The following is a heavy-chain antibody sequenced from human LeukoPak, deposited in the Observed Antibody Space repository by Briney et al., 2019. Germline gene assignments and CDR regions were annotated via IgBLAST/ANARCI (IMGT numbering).Heavy chain of an antibody. D-gene: IGHD2-15*01. CDR1: GGSISSYY. J-gene: IGHJ5*02. V-gene: IGHV4-59*01. Sequence: SETLSLTCTVSGGSISSYYWSWIRQPPGKGLEWIGYIYYSGSTNYNPSLKSRVTMSVDTSKNQFSPKLSSVTAADTAVYYCARGGNCSGGSCYSDRGWFDPWGQGTLVTVSS. CDR3: ARGGNCSGGSCYSDRGWFDP. CDR2: IYYSGST.